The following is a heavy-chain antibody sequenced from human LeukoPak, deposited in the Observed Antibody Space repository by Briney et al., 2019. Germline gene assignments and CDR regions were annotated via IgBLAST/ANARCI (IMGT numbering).Heavy chain of an antibody. D-gene: IGHD6-19*01. J-gene: IGHJ4*02. CDR1: GFTVSSNY. CDR2: IYSGGST. V-gene: IGHV3-66*01. CDR3: ARAQFSSGWYKEGMYFDY. Sequence: GGSLRLSCAASGFTVSSNYMSWVRQAPGKGLEWVSVIYSGGSTYYADSVKGRFTISRDNSKNTLYLQMNSLRAEDTAVYYCARAQFSSGWYKEGMYFDYWGQGTLVTVSS.